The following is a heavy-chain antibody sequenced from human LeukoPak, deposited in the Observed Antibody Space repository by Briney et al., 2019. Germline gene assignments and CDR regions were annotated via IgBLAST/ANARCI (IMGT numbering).Heavy chain of an antibody. J-gene: IGHJ4*02. Sequence: SETLSLTCTVSGGSIDSYYWSWIRQPPGKGLEWIGYIYYTGSTKYHPSPKHRVTITRDTSKNKSSLKLTSLTAADTAVHYCARVYQSAEYYFDFWGQGNLVSVSS. D-gene: IGHD2-2*01. CDR2: IYYTGST. V-gene: IGHV4-59*01. CDR1: GGSIDSYY. CDR3: ARVYQSAEYYFDF.